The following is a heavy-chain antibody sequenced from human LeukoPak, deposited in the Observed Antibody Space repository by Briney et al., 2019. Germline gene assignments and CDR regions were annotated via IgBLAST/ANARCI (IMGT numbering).Heavy chain of an antibody. CDR3: ARDGYCSSTSCYKGAAYIDY. CDR1: GYTFTSYY. V-gene: IGHV1-46*01. J-gene: IGHJ4*02. D-gene: IGHD2-2*03. Sequence: ASVKVSCKASGYTFTSYYMHWVRQAPGQGLEWMGIINPSGGSTSYAQKFQGRVTMTRDTSTSTVYMELSSLRSEDTAVYYCARDGYCSSTSCYKGAAYIDYWGQGTLVTVSS. CDR2: INPSGGST.